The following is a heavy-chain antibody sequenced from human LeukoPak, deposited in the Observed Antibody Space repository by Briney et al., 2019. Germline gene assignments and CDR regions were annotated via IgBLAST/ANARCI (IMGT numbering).Heavy chain of an antibody. CDR1: GFTFSSYW. CDR3: AKLPGDPQDAFYI. Sequence: GGSLRLSCAASGFTFSSYWMHWVRQAPGKGLVWVSRINSDGSSTSYADSVKGRFTISRDNAKNSLYLQMNSLRTEDTALYYCAKLPGDPQDAFYIWGQGTMVTVS. J-gene: IGHJ3*02. V-gene: IGHV3-74*01. CDR2: INSDGSST. D-gene: IGHD1-14*01.